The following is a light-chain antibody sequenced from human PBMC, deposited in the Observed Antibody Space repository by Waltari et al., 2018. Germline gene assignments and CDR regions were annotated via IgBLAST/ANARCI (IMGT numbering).Light chain of an antibody. CDR3: QQYFTTPYT. Sequence: DIVLTQSPDSLAVSLGARVTFNSKYSQNLLYSSNNRNYLAWYQQRAGQSPKLLIYGASTREMGVPGRFRGSGSGTDFTLTISSLQAEDVAIYYCQQYFTTPYTFGRGTKLEIK. CDR2: GAS. CDR1: QNLLYSSNNRNY. J-gene: IGKJ2*01. V-gene: IGKV4-1*01.